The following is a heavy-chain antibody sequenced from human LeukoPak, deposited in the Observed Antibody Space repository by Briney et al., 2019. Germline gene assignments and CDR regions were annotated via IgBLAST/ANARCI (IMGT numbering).Heavy chain of an antibody. D-gene: IGHD1-26*01. J-gene: IGHJ4*02. Sequence: GGSLRLSCAASGFTFSRFGMHWVRQAPGKGLEWVAVMSYDGSNEYYADSVKGRFTISRDNSKNTLYLQMSSLKAEDTAMYYCSKKSSGSPFETPDYWGQGTLVTVSS. CDR3: SKKSSGSPFETPDY. CDR2: MSYDGSNE. CDR1: GFTFSRFG. V-gene: IGHV3-30*18.